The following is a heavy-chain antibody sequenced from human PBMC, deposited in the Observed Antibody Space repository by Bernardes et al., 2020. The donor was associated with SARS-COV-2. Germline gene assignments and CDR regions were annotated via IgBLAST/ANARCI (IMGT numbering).Heavy chain of an antibody. CDR3: ARALAKLGIFLSGPSGHYGMDV. V-gene: IGHV1-46*01. D-gene: IGHD7-27*01. CDR2: INPPGRST. CDR1: GHAFTSYY. Sequence: ASVKVSCNASGHAFTSYYMRRVRQAPGQGLERMGIINPPGRSTSHAQKFQGRVTMTRDTSTSTVYMELSSLRSEDTAVYYCARALAKLGIFLSGPSGHYGMDVWGLGTTVTVSS. J-gene: IGHJ6*02.